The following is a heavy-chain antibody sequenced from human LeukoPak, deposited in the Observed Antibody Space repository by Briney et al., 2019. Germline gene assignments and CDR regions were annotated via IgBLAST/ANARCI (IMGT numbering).Heavy chain of an antibody. Sequence: GGSLRLSCAASGFTFDNYGMHWVRQAPGKGLEWVAIISYDGSDKYYADSVKGRFTISRDNAKNSLSLQMNSLRDEDTAVYYCARGTPDSSSWTAFDFWGQGTLVTVSS. CDR1: GFTFDNYG. J-gene: IGHJ4*02. CDR3: ARGTPDSSSWTAFDF. V-gene: IGHV3-30*03. D-gene: IGHD6-13*01. CDR2: ISYDGSDK.